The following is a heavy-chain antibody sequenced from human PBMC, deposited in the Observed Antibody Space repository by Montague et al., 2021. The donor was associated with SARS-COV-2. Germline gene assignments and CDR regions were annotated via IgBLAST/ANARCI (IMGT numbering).Heavy chain of an antibody. Sequence: SETLSLTCNVSGGSINNYYWSWIRQSPGRGLEWIGYIYYTGSTTRKPPLDSRVTISLDTSRDLVSLELRSLTAADTAVYYCARGGGWKRHFDYWGQGTLVAVSS. D-gene: IGHD4-23*01. J-gene: IGHJ4*02. CDR2: IYYTGST. CDR1: GGSINNYY. V-gene: IGHV4-59*01. CDR3: ARGGGWKRHFDY.